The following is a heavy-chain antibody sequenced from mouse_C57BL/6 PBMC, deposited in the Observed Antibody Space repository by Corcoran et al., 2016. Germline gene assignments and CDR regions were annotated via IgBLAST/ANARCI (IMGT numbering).Heavy chain of an antibody. CDR3: ARLSSGYYFDY. CDR2: IYPGSGNT. CDR1: GYTFTDYY. D-gene: IGHD3-2*02. Sequence: QVQLKQSGAELVRPGASVKLSCKASGYTFTDYYINWVKQRPGQGLGWIARIYPGSGNTYYNEKFKGKATLTAEKSSSTAYMQLSSLTSEDSAVYFCARLSSGYYFDYWGQGTTLTVSS. V-gene: IGHV1-76*01. J-gene: IGHJ2*01.